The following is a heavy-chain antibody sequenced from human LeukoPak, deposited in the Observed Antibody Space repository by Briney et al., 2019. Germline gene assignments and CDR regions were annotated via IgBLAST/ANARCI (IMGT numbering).Heavy chain of an antibody. CDR2: INPSGGST. CDR3: ARDSLERRTYYDYVWGSYSENASFDY. CDR1: GYTFTSYG. D-gene: IGHD3-16*01. V-gene: IGHV1-46*01. Sequence: GASVKVSCKASGYTFTSYGISWVRQAPGQVLEWMGIINPSGGSTSYAQKFQGRVTMTRDTSTSTVYMELSSLRSEDTAVYYCARDSLERRTYYDYVWGSYSENASFDYWGQGTLVTVSS. J-gene: IGHJ4*02.